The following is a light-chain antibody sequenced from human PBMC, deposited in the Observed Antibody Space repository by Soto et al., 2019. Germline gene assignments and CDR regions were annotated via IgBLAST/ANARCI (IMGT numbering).Light chain of an antibody. J-gene: IGKJ1*01. V-gene: IGKV1-5*01. CDR3: QQYENYWT. CDR2: DAS. Sequence: DIQMTQSPSTLSATAGDRVTITCRASQSISSWLAWYQHKPGKXPXXLIYDASNFDSGVPSRFSGSGSGTEFSLTISNLQPDDCATYYCQQYENYWTFGQGTKVDIK. CDR1: QSISSW.